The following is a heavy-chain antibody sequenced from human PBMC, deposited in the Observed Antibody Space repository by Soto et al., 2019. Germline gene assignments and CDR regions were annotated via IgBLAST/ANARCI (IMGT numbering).Heavy chain of an antibody. J-gene: IGHJ6*03. D-gene: IGHD4-17*01. CDR3: AKDLRNYVYGDYVYYYYYMDV. CDR1: GFTFSSYG. V-gene: IGHV3-30*18. Sequence: PGGSLRLSCAASGFTFSSYGMHWVRQAPGKGLEWVAVISYDGSNKYYADSVKGRFTISRDNSKNTLYLQMNSLRAEDTAVYYCAKDLRNYVYGDYVYYYYYMDVWGKGTTVTVSS. CDR2: ISYDGSNK.